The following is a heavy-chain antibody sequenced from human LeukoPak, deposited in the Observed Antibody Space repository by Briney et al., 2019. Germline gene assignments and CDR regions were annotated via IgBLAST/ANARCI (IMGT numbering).Heavy chain of an antibody. D-gene: IGHD2-2*01. CDR3: ARATIVVVPAATITDSRYGMDV. V-gene: IGHV4-34*01. CDR1: GGSFSGYY. J-gene: IGHJ6*02. CDR2: INHSGST. Sequence: SETLSLTCAVDGGSFSGYYWSWIRQPPGKGLEWIGEINHSGSTNYNPSLKSRVTISVDTSKNQFSLKLSSVTAADTAVYYCARATIVVVPAATITDSRYGMDVWGQGTTVTVSS.